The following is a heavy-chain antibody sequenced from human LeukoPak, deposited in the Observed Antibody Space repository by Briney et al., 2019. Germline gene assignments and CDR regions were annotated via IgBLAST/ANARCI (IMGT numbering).Heavy chain of an antibody. CDR1: GYTFTGYY. CDR3: ARGDYGDKIDY. D-gene: IGHD4-17*01. V-gene: IGHV1-8*02. Sequence: ASVKVSCKASGYTFTGYYMHWVRQAPGQGLEWMGWMNPNSGNTGYAQKFQGRVTMTRNTSISTAYMELSSLRSEDTAVYYCARGDYGDKIDYWGQGTLVTVSS. J-gene: IGHJ4*02. CDR2: MNPNSGNT.